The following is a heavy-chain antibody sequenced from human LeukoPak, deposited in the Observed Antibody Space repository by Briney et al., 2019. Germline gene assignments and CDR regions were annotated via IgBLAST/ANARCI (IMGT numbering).Heavy chain of an antibody. CDR3: ARTGRLDNFDY. V-gene: IGHV5-51*01. CDR1: GYSFTSYW. CDR2: IYPGDSDT. Sequence: GESLNISWKGSGYSFTSYWIGWVRQMPGKGLGGMGIIYPGDSDTRYSPSFQGQVTISADKSISTAYLQWSSLKASDTAMYYCARTGRLDNFDYWGQGTLVTVSS. D-gene: IGHD1-1*01. J-gene: IGHJ4*02.